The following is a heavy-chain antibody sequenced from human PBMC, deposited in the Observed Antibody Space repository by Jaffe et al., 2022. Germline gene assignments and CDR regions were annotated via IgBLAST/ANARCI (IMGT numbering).Heavy chain of an antibody. J-gene: IGHJ4*02. CDR3: AIRLRGSGSYYYFDY. D-gene: IGHD3-10*01. Sequence: QVQLQESGPGLVKPSETLSLTCAVSGYSISSGYYWGWIRQPPGKGLEWIGSIYHSGSTYYNPSLKSRVTISVDTSKNQFSLKLSSVTAADTAVYYCAIRLRGSGSYYYFDYWGQGTLVTVSS. V-gene: IGHV4-38-2*01. CDR2: IYHSGST. CDR1: GYSISSGYY.